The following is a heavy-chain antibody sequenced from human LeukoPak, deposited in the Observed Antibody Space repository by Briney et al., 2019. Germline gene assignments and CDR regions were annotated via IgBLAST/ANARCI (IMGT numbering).Heavy chain of an antibody. CDR3: AKSRVGYDY. D-gene: IGHD1-26*01. V-gene: IGHV3-30*18. J-gene: IGHJ4*02. Sequence: PGGSLRLSCAASGFTFSRNAMHWVRQAPGKGLEWVALISYDGSSESYADSVKGRFTISRDNSKNTLYLQMNSLRAEDTAVYYCAKSRVGYDYWGQGTLVTVSS. CDR1: GFTFSRNA. CDR2: ISYDGSSE.